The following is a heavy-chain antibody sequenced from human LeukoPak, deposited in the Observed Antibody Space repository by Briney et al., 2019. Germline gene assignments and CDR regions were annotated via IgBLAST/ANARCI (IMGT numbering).Heavy chain of an antibody. CDR2: INTDGSST. Sequence: PGGSLRLSCAASGFTFSSYWMHWVRQAPGKGLVWVSRINTDGSSTSYADSVKGRFTISRDNSKNTLYLQMNSLRAEDTAVYYCARALGSGYYHDAFDIWGQGTMVTVSS. J-gene: IGHJ3*02. CDR3: ARALGSGYYHDAFDI. D-gene: IGHD3-22*01. V-gene: IGHV3-74*01. CDR1: GFTFSSYW.